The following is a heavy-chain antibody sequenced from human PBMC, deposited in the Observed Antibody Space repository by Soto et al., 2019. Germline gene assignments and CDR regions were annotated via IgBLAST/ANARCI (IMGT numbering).Heavy chain of an antibody. V-gene: IGHV3-23*01. CDR3: AKDAKILDWLSTSYCFDF. J-gene: IGHJ4*02. CDR2: ISRSGNST. Sequence: EVQVLESGGGLAQPGRSLRLSCAVSGLSFSSYAMTWVRQSPGKGLEWVSSISRSGNSTYSADSVRGRFTISRDNSKNTLYMQRNSLRAEDTAVYYCAKDAKILDWLSTSYCFDFWGQGTLVTVSS. D-gene: IGHD3-9*01. CDR1: GLSFSSYA.